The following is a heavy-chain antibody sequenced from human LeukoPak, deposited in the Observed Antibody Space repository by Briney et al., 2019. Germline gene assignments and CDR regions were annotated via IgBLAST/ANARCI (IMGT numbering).Heavy chain of an antibody. V-gene: IGHV4-4*07. CDR3: ARDTYYYNSDTSWSDVFDI. Sequence: SETLSLTCSVSGGSMSSYYWSWIRQSPGKGLEWIGRIYTSGSTNYNPSLKSRVTMSVDTSKNQFSLKLSSVTAADTAVYYCARDTYYYNSDTSWSDVFDIWGQGTMVTVSS. D-gene: IGHD3-22*01. CDR2: IYTSGST. J-gene: IGHJ3*02. CDR1: GGSMSSYY.